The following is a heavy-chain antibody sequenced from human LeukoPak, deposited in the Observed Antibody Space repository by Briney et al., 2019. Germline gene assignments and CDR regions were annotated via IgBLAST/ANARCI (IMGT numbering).Heavy chain of an antibody. V-gene: IGHV1-2*02. CDR2: INPNSGGT. Sequence: ASVKVSCKASGYTFTGYYMHWVRQAPGQGLEWMGWINPNSGGTNYAQKFQGRVTITADKSTSTAYMELSSLRSEDTAVYYCARGGGYCSGGSCYSSTTLDYWGQGTLVTVSS. J-gene: IGHJ4*02. CDR1: GYTFTGYY. D-gene: IGHD2-15*01. CDR3: ARGGGYCSGGSCYSSTTLDY.